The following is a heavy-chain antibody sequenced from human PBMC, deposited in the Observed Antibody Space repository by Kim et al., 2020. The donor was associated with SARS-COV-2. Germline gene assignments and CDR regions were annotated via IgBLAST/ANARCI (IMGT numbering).Heavy chain of an antibody. J-gene: IGHJ4*02. D-gene: IGHD4-17*01. CDR1: GYTFTSYG. V-gene: IGHV1-18*04. CDR2: ISAYNGNT. Sequence: ASVKVSCKASGYTFTSYGISWVRQAPGQGLEWMGWISAYNGNTNYAQKLQGRVTMTTDTSTSTAYMELRSLRSDDTAVYYCARDYGDYVDLPEPTGQHFDYWGQGTLVTVSS. CDR3: ARDYGDYVDLPEPTGQHFDY.